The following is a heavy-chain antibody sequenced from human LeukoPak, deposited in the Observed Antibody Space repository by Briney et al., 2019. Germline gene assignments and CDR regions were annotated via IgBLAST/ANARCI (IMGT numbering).Heavy chain of an antibody. V-gene: IGHV3-21*04. D-gene: IGHD3-10*01. CDR2: ISSSSSYI. Sequence: GGSLRLSCAASGFTFSSYSMNWVRQAPGKGLEWVSSISSSSSYIYYADSVKGRFTISRDNSKNTLYLQMNSLRAEDTAVYYCAKGAHYYGSGRSNYYGMDVWGKGTTVTVSS. J-gene: IGHJ6*04. CDR1: GFTFSSYS. CDR3: AKGAHYYGSGRSNYYGMDV.